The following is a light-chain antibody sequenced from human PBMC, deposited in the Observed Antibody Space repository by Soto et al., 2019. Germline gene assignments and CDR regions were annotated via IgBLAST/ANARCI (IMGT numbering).Light chain of an antibody. V-gene: IGKV3-20*01. J-gene: IGKJ2*01. CDR1: ESDRSSY. Sequence: EIVLTQSPGTLSLSPGERPTLSCRTSESDRSSYLAWYQQKPGQAPRLLIYGASTRATGIPDRFSGSGSGTDFTLTISRLEPEDFALYYCQQYGSSPYTFGQGTKLEIK. CDR2: GAS. CDR3: QQYGSSPYT.